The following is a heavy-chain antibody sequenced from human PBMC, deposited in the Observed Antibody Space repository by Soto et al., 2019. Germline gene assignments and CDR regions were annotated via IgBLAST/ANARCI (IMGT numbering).Heavy chain of an antibody. D-gene: IGHD2-21*02. CDR1: GYTFTTYY. J-gene: IGHJ1*01. V-gene: IGHV1-46*01. Sequence: GASVKVSCKASGYTFTTYYMHWVRQAPGQGLEWVGIINPRGGSTSYAQKFQGRVTMTSDTSTTTVYMELNNLISEDTAVYYCARAPLPYCGGDCPPQYFQHWGQGTPVTVSS. CDR3: ARAPLPYCGGDCPPQYFQH. CDR2: INPRGGST.